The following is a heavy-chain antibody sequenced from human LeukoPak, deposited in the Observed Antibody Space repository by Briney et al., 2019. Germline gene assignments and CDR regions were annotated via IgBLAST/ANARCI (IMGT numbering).Heavy chain of an antibody. Sequence: ASVKVSCKASGYTFTGYYMHWVRQAPGQGFEWMGWINPNTGGTNYAQNFQGRVTMTRDTSISTAYMELSGLRSDDTAVYYCARCSVVVPAAINWFDPWGQGTLVTVSS. CDR1: GYTFTGYY. CDR3: ARCSVVVPAAINWFDP. J-gene: IGHJ5*02. CDR2: INPNTGGT. D-gene: IGHD2-2*01. V-gene: IGHV1-2*02.